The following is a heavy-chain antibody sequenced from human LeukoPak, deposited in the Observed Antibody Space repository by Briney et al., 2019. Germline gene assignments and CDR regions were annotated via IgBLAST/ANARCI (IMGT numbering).Heavy chain of an antibody. CDR3: AKAGHSGSYSDIDY. V-gene: IGHV3-23*01. CDR1: GFTFSSYA. J-gene: IGHJ4*02. D-gene: IGHD1-26*01. Sequence: GGSLRLSCAASGFTFSSYAMSWVRQAPGKGLEWVSAISGSGGSTYYADSVKGRFTISRDNSKNTLYLQMNSLRVEDTAVYYCAKAGHSGSYSDIDYWGQGTLVTVSS. CDR2: ISGSGGST.